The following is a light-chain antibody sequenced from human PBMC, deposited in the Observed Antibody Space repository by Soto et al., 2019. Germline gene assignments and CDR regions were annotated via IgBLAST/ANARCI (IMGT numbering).Light chain of an antibody. J-gene: IGLJ1*01. CDR2: DVS. CDR1: GSDVGGYKY. Sequence: QSVLTQPASVSGSPGQSITISCTGTGSDVGGYKYVSWYQQLPGKAPKLMIYDVSYRPSGVSDRFSGSKSGNTDSLIISGLXXEDEADYYCSSYASSXPFVFGTGTKVTVL. V-gene: IGLV2-14*01. CDR3: SSYASSXPFV.